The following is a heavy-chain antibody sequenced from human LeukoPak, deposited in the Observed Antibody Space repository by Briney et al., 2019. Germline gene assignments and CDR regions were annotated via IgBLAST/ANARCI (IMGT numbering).Heavy chain of an antibody. D-gene: IGHD3-10*01. Sequence: SETLSLTCTVSGGSISSSSYHWGWIRQPPGKRLEWSGSIYYSGSTYYNPSLKSRVTISVDTSKNQFSLKLSSVTAADTAVYYCARAHYRSGSYYNPPVEWVDPWGQGTLVTVSS. CDR3: ARAHYRSGSYYNPPVEWVDP. CDR2: IYYSGST. J-gene: IGHJ5*02. CDR1: GGSISSSSYH. V-gene: IGHV4-39*01.